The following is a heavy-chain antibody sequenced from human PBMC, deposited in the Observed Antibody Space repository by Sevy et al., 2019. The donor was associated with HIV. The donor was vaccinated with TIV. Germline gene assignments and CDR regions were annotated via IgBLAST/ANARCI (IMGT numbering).Heavy chain of an antibody. V-gene: IGHV3-30*18. CDR1: GLTLSSCG. D-gene: IGHD7-27*01. CDR3: AKDVTGFYGMDV. J-gene: IGHJ6*02. Sequence: GGSLRLSCAASGLTLSSCGMHWARQAPGKGLEWVAVISYDGSNKYYAESVKGRFTISRDTSKNTLYLQMNSLRAEDTAVYYCAKDVTGFYGMDVWGQGTTVTVSS. CDR2: ISYDGSNK.